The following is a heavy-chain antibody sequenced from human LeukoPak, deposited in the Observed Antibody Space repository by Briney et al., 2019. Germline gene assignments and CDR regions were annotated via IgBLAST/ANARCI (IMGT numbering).Heavy chain of an antibody. V-gene: IGHV3-23*01. J-gene: IGHJ4*02. Sequence: GESLKISCAASGFTFSSYSVRWVRQAPGKGLEWVSGISNTGDTTSYADSVKGRFTISRDNSKNTLYLQMNSLRGDDTAVYYCAKATRYFFDFWGQGTLVTVSS. CDR3: AKATRYFFDF. CDR2: ISNTGDTT. CDR1: GFTFSSYS.